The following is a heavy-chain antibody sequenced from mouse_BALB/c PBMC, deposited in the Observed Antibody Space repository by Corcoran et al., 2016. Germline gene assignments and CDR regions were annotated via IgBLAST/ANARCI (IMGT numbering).Heavy chain of an antibody. V-gene: IGHV9-3-1*01. CDR3: AREPYAMDY. Sequence: QIQLVQSGPELKKPGETVKISCKASGYTFTNNGMNWEKQAPGKGLKWMGWINTYTGEPTYADDFKGRFAFSLETSASTAYLQINNLKNEDTATYFCAREPYAMDYWGQGPSVTVSS. CDR2: INTYTGEP. CDR1: GYTFTNNG. J-gene: IGHJ4*01.